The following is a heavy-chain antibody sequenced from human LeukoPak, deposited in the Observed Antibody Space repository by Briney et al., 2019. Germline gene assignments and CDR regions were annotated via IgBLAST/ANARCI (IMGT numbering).Heavy chain of an antibody. D-gene: IGHD1-26*01. J-gene: IGHJ4*02. CDR2: ISYDGSNK. V-gene: IGHV3-30-3*01. CDR1: GFTFSSYA. CDR3: AREVWRELLSSFFDY. Sequence: PGRSLRLSCAASGFTFSSYAMHWVRQAPGKGLEWVAVISYDGSNKYYADSVKGRFTISRDNSKNTLYLQMNSLRAEDTAVYYCAREVWRELLSSFFDYWGQGTLVTVSS.